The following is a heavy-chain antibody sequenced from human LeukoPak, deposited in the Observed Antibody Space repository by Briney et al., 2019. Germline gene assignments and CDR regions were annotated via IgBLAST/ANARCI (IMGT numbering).Heavy chain of an antibody. CDR3: ARLSIAARRFDY. J-gene: IGHJ4*02. Sequence: SETLSLTCAVYGGSFSGYYWSWIRQPPGKGLEWIGEINHSGSTSYNPSLKSRVTISVDTSKNQFSLKLSSVTAADTAVYYCARLSIAARRFDYWGQGTLVTVSS. V-gene: IGHV4-34*01. CDR1: GGSFSGYY. D-gene: IGHD6-6*01. CDR2: INHSGST.